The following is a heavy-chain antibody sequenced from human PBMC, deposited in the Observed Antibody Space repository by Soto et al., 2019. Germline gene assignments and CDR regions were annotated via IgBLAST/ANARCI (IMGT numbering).Heavy chain of an antibody. V-gene: IGHV4-30-4*01. CDR3: ARGRYCLAGRCFPNWFDS. Sequence: QVQLLESGPGLVKPSQTLSLTCSVSGDSISTVDYFWAWVRQPPGQALEFIGYIYKSATTYYNPSLESRVAISLYKSKSQFSLNVTSITAADTAVYFCARGRYCLAGRCFPNWFDSWGQGTLVTVSS. CDR2: IYKSATT. D-gene: IGHD2-15*01. J-gene: IGHJ5*01. CDR1: GDSISTVDYF.